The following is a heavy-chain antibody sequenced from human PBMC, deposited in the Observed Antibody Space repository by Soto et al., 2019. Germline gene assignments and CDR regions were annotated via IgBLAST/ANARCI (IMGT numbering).Heavy chain of an antibody. CDR3: ARDRSGQGAFDI. CDR2: IWYDGSNT. J-gene: IGHJ3*02. CDR1: GFTFSHYV. D-gene: IGHD3-3*01. V-gene: IGHV3-33*01. Sequence: QVQLVESGGGLVQPGRSLRRSCAASGFTFSHYVMHWVRQAPGKGLEWVAVIWYDGSNTDYADSVKGRFTISRDNSKNTLYVQMSSLRAEDTAMYYCARDRSGQGAFDIWGQGTMVTVSS.